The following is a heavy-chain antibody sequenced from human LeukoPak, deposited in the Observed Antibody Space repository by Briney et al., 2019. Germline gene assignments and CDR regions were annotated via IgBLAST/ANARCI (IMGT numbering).Heavy chain of an antibody. CDR1: GFTFSSYA. CDR3: ASGFTYQPPY. Sequence: PGGSLRLSCAASGFTFSSYAMSWVRQAPGKGLEWVSAISGSGGSTYYADSVKGRFTISRDNAKNSLYLQMNSLRDEDTAVYYCASGFTYQPPYWGQGTLVTVSS. D-gene: IGHD2-2*01. V-gene: IGHV3-23*01. CDR2: ISGSGGST. J-gene: IGHJ4*02.